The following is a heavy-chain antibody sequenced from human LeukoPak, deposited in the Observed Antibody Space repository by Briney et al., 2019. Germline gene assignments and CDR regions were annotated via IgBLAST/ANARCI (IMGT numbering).Heavy chain of an antibody. CDR1: GGSIDEYY. J-gene: IGHJ4*02. CDR3: ATYASPDMLTPYYFNH. D-gene: IGHD2-15*01. V-gene: IGHV4-59*01. Sequence: PSETLSLTCSVSGGSIDEYYWTWIRQPPGKGPQRIGYVFFSGSTNYNPSLESRVTISADTSENQFSLKLTSVTAADTAVYYCATYASPDMLTPYYFNHWGQGILVTVSS. CDR2: VFFSGST.